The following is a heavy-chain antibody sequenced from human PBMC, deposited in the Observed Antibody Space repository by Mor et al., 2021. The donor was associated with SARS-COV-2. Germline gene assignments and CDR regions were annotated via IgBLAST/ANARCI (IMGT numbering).Heavy chain of an antibody. D-gene: IGHD6-19*01. CDR1: YA. CDR2: IGNDGSNK. Sequence: YAMNWVRQAPGKGLEWVAVIGNDGSNKYYADSVKGRFTISRDNPKNTLYLLMNSLRVEDTAVYYCAGHPVAGDDYWGQGTL. CDR3: AGHPVAGDDY. V-gene: IGHV3-30-3*01. J-gene: IGHJ4*02.